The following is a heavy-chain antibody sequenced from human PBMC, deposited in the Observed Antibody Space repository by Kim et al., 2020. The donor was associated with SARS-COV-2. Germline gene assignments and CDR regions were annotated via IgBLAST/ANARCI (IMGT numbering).Heavy chain of an antibody. CDR3: ARDSTDEHIVVVTAGNGAFDI. CDR1: GYTFTSYY. V-gene: IGHV1-46*01. Sequence: ASVKVSCKASGYTFTSYYMHWVRQAPGQGLEWMGIINPSGGSTSYAQKFQGRVTMTRDTSTSTVYMELSSLRSEDTAVYYCARDSTDEHIVVVTAGNGAFDIWGQGQWSPSLQ. D-gene: IGHD2-21*02. CDR2: INPSGGST. J-gene: IGHJ3*02.